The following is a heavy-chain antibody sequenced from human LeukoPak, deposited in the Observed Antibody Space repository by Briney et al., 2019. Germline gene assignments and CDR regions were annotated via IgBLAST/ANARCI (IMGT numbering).Heavy chain of an antibody. V-gene: IGHV3-66*02. J-gene: IGHJ6*03. CDR3: ARVKQLVNYYYYYMDV. CDR1: GFTFSSYA. CDR2: IYSGGST. Sequence: PGGSLTLSCAASGFTFSSYAMSWVRQAPGKGLEWVSVIYSGGSTYYADSVKGRFTISRDNSKNTLYLQMNSLRAEDTAVYYCARVKQLVNYYYYYMDVWGKGTTVTVSS. D-gene: IGHD6-6*01.